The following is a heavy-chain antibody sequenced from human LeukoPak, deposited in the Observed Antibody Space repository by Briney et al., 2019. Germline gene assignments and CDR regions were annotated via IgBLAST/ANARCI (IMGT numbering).Heavy chain of an antibody. CDR3: ARGPGFGGHDYNFDY. CDR2: IYYSGTT. J-gene: IGHJ4*02. V-gene: IGHV4-30-4*01. CDR1: GDSISRSDFY. Sequence: SETLSLTCTVSGDSISRSDFYRSWIRQPPGKGLEWIGNIYYSGTTYYNPSLRSRVAISIDTSKNPFSLKVTSVTAANASDYYFARGPGFGGHDYNFDYWGQGTLVTVSS. D-gene: IGHD5-12*01.